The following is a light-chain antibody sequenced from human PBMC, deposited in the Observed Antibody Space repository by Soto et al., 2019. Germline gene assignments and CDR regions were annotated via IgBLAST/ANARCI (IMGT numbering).Light chain of an antibody. CDR3: QQYGSSPLT. V-gene: IGKV3-20*01. J-gene: IGKJ4*01. CDR2: GAS. CDR1: QIVSSTY. Sequence: EIVLTQSPGTLSLSPGERATLSCRASQIVSSTYLAWYQQKPGQAPRLLIFGASSRATGIPDRFSGSGSGTDFTLTISRLEPEDFAIYYCQQYGSSPLTFGVGTKVEIK.